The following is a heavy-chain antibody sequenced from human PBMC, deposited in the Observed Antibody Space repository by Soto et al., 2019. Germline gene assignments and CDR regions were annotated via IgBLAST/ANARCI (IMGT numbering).Heavy chain of an antibody. V-gene: IGHV3-73*02. CDR1: GFTFSGSA. Sequence: EVQLVESGGGLVQPGGSLTLSRAASGFTFSGSAMHWVRQASGKGLEWVGRIRSKANSYATAYAASVKGRFTISRDDSKNTAYLQMNSLKTEDTAVYYCTRGTYSSYYGMDVWGQGTTVTVSS. J-gene: IGHJ6*02. CDR3: TRGTYSSYYGMDV. D-gene: IGHD6-13*01. CDR2: IRSKANSYAT.